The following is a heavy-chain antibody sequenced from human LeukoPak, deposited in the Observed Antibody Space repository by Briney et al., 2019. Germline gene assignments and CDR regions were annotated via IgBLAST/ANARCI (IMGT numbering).Heavy chain of an antibody. J-gene: IGHJ4*02. V-gene: IGHV3-9*01. CDR2: ISGNSGRR. CDR3: AKDLWAFSSTWYDHF. Sequence: GRSLRLSCAASGFTLHDYAFHWVRQAPGTRLEGASGISGNSGRRGYADSVEGRFTISGDNAKTSLYLQINILRAEDTALYYCAKDLWAFSSTWYDHFWGQGTLVTVSS. D-gene: IGHD6-13*01. CDR1: GFTLHDYA.